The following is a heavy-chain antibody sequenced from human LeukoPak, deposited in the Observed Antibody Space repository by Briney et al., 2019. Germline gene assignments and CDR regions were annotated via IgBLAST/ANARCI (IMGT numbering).Heavy chain of an antibody. D-gene: IGHD1-26*01. V-gene: IGHV3-23*01. Sequence: GGSLRLSCAASGFTFSSYAMSWVRQAPGRGLEWVSAISGSGGSTYYADSVKGRFTISRDNSKNTLYLQMNSLRAEDTAVYYCAKVRSGSYYIDYWGQGTLVTVSS. CDR3: AKVRSGSYYIDY. CDR2: ISGSGGST. CDR1: GFTFSSYA. J-gene: IGHJ4*02.